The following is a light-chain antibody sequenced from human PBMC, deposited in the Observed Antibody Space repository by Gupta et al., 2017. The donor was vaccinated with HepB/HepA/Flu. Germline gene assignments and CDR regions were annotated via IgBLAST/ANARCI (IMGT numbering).Light chain of an antibody. CDR2: KAS. J-gene: IGKJ1*01. CDR1: QNIDNW. Sequence: DIQMTQSPSTLSASVGDRVTITCRASQNIDNWLAWYQQKSGKAPKLLIYKASRLESGVPSRFSGSGSGTEFTLTISSLQPDDFATYHCQQENSWMWTFGQGTKVEIK. CDR3: QQENSWMWT. V-gene: IGKV1-5*03.